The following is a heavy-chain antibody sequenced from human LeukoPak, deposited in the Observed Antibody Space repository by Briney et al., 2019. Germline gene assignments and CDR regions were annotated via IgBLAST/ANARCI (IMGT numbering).Heavy chain of an antibody. Sequence: ASVKVSCKASGYTFTSYDINWVRQATGQGLEWMGWMNPNSGNTGYAQKFQGRVTITRNTSISTAYMELSSLRSEDTAVYYCARGGCSGGSCYERRLFDYWGQGTLVTVSS. J-gene: IGHJ4*02. D-gene: IGHD2-15*01. V-gene: IGHV1-8*03. CDR2: MNPNSGNT. CDR3: ARGGCSGGSCYERRLFDY. CDR1: GYTFTSYD.